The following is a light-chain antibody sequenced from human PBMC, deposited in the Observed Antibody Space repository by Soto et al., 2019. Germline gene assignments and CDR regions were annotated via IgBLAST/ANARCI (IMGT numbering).Light chain of an antibody. CDR2: GAS. CDR3: QQYNTWLWT. Sequence: EVVMTQSPATLSASPGERVTLSCRASQSINAHLAWYQQKPGQAPRLLIHGASTRATGIPARFSGSGFGTEFILTLSRLQSEDFAVYYCQQYNTWLWTFGQGTKVEIQ. J-gene: IGKJ1*01. V-gene: IGKV3-15*01. CDR1: QSINAH.